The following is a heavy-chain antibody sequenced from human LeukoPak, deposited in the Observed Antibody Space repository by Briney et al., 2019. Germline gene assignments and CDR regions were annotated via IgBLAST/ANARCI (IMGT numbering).Heavy chain of an antibody. CDR1: GFTFSDYY. D-gene: IGHD3-22*01. Sequence: GGSLRLSCAASGFTFSDYYMSWIRQAPGKGLEWVSYISSSGSTIYYADSVKGRFTISRDNSKNTLYLQMNSLRAEDTAVYYCAKRVVQQYYYDSSGYYGMDVWGQGTTVTVSS. CDR2: ISSSGSTI. CDR3: AKRVVQQYYYDSSGYYGMDV. V-gene: IGHV3-11*04. J-gene: IGHJ6*02.